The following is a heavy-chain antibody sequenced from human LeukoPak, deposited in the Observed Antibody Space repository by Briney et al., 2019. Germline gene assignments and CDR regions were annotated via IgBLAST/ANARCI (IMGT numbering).Heavy chain of an antibody. CDR2: IIPILGIA. V-gene: IGHV1-69*04. CDR3: ATDRRVSYAFDI. CDR1: GGTFSSYA. Sequence: SVKVSCKASGGTFSSYAISWVRQAPGQGLEWMGRIIPILGIANYAQKFQGRVTITADKSTSTAYMELSSLRSEDTAVYYCATDRRVSYAFDIWGQGTMVTVSS. J-gene: IGHJ3*02.